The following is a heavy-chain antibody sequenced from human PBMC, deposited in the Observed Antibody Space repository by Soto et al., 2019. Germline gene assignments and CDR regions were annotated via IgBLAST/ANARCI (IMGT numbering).Heavy chain of an antibody. CDR2: IYYSGST. CDR3: ARVVPIDYYYYYMGV. J-gene: IGHJ6*03. CDR1: GGSISSYY. V-gene: IGHV4-59*01. Sequence: PSETLSLTCTVSGGSISSYYWSWIRQPPGKGLEWIGYIYYSGSTNYNPSLKSRVTISVDTSKNQFSLKLSSVTAADTAVYYCARVVPIDYYYYYMGVWGKGTTVTVSS. D-gene: IGHD6-6*01.